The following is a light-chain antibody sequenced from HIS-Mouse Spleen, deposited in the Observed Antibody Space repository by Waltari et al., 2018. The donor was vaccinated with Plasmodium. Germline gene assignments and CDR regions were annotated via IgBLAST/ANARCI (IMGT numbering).Light chain of an antibody. J-gene: IGLJ2*01. CDR1: SSDVGGYNY. Sequence: QSALTQPPSASGSPGQSVTISCTGTSSDVGGYNYVSWYQQHQGKAPKLMIYEVSKRPSGVPDRVSGSKSGNTASLPVSGLQAEDEADYYCSSYAGSNNLVFGGGTKLTVL. CDR3: SSYAGSNNLV. CDR2: EVS. V-gene: IGLV2-8*01.